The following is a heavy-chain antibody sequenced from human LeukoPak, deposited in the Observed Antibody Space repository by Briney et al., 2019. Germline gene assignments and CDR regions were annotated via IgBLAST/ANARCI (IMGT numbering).Heavy chain of an antibody. D-gene: IGHD6-19*01. CDR2: ITSVSTT. Sequence: GGSLRLSCAASGFTVSSNYMSWVRQAPGKGLEWVSYITSVSTTYYADSVKGRFTISRDNAKNSLYLQMNSLRAEDTAVYYCARTRTQQWLVPYYCDYWGQGTLVTVSS. CDR3: ARTRTQQWLVPYYCDY. V-gene: IGHV3-11*01. J-gene: IGHJ4*02. CDR1: GFTVSSNY.